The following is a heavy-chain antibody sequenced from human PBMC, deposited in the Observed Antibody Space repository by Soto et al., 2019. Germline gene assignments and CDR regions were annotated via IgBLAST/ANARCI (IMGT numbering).Heavy chain of an antibody. V-gene: IGHV4-31*03. J-gene: IGHJ6*02. CDR3: ARGKPFSGMDV. CDR1: GGSVSSVGYY. CDR2: IYSNGNT. Sequence: QVQLQESGPGLVRPSQTLSLTCIVSGGSVSSVGYYCSWVRQHPGTGLEWIGYIYSNGNTYYDPSLKSRVTISVDTSKNQFSLNLTSVTAADTAVYWCARGKPFSGMDVWGQGTTVTVSS.